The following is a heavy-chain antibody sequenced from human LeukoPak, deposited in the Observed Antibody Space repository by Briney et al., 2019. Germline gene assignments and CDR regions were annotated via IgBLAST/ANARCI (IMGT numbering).Heavy chain of an antibody. CDR3: ARVRSGYVFAY. V-gene: IGHV3-7*03. CDR2: IKQDGSEK. Sequence: PGGSLRLSCAASGFTFSSYWMSWVRRAPGKGLEWVANIKQDGSEKYYVDSVKGRFTISRDNAKNSLYLQTNSLRAEDTAVYYCARVRSGYVFAYWGQGTLVTVSS. D-gene: IGHD5-12*01. J-gene: IGHJ4*02. CDR1: GFTFSSYW.